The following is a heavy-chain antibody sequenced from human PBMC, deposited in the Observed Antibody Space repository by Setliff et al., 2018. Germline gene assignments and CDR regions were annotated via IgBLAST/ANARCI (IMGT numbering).Heavy chain of an antibody. Sequence: SETLSLTCTVSGASIGSGSHYWSWIRQPAGRGLEWLGRIYTSGTTNYSPSFKSRVTISADTSKTQISLKLSSVTAADTAVYYCAKKYVVIQFVTNVHNHYGMDVWGQGTTVTVSS. D-gene: IGHD2-21*01. CDR2: IYTSGTT. CDR3: AKKYVVIQFVTNVHNHYGMDV. J-gene: IGHJ6*02. V-gene: IGHV4-61*02. CDR1: GASIGSGSHY.